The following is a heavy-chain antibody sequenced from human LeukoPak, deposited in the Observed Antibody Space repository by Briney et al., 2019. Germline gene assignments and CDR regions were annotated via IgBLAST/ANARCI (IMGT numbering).Heavy chain of an antibody. V-gene: IGHV4-59*08. CDR1: GGSISSYY. J-gene: IGHJ5*02. CDR2: IYYSGST. CDR3: ARRNQQQLVNWFDP. D-gene: IGHD6-13*01. Sequence: PSETLSLTCTVSGGSISSYYWSRIRQPPGKGLEWIGYIYYSGSTNYNPSLKSRVTISVDTSKNQFSLKLSSVTAADTAVYYCARRNQQQLVNWFDPWGQGTLVTVSS.